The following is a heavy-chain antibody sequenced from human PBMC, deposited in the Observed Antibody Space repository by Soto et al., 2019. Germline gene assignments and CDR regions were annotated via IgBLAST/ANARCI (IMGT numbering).Heavy chain of an antibody. V-gene: IGHV1-69*13. CDR3: ARSSRAGPSDSSGYHFDY. CDR2: IIPIFGTA. J-gene: IGHJ4*02. D-gene: IGHD3-22*01. Sequence: ASVKVSCKASGGTFSSYAISWVRQAPGQGLEWMGGIIPIFGTANYAQKFQGRVTITADESTSTAYMELSSLRSEDTAVYYCARSSRAGPSDSSGYHFDYWGQGTLVTVSS. CDR1: GGTFSSYA.